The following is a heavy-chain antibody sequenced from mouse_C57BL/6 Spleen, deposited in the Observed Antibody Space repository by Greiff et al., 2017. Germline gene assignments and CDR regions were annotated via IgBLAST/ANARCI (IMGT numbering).Heavy chain of an antibody. CDR3: EREQGLAY. CDR1: GFTFSSYA. J-gene: IGHJ3*01. Sequence: EVMLVESGGGLVKPGGSLKLSCAASGFTFSSYAMSWVRQTPEKRLEWVATISDGGSYTYYPDNVKGRFTISRDNAKNNLYLQMSHLKSEDTAMYSCEREQGLAYWGQGTLVTVSA. V-gene: IGHV5-4*01. CDR2: ISDGGSYT.